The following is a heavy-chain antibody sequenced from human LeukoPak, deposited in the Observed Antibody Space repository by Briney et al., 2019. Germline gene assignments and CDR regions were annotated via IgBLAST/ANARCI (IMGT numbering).Heavy chain of an antibody. CDR3: ARAGRYCGGDCYSEEYNWFDP. CDR1: GGSFGGYY. V-gene: IGHV4-34*01. D-gene: IGHD2-21*02. CDR2: INHSGST. Sequence: SETLSLTCAVYGGSFGGYYWSWIRQPPGKGLEWIGEINHSGSTNYNPSLKSRVTISVDTSKNQFSLKLSSVTAADTAVYYCARAGRYCGGDCYSEEYNWFDPWGQGTLVTVSS. J-gene: IGHJ5*02.